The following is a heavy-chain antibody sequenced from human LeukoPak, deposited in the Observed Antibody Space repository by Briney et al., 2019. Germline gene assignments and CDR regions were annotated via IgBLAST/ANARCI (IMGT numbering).Heavy chain of an antibody. Sequence: GGSLRLSCAASGFTFSSYAMSWVRQAPGKGVEWVSAISGSGGSTYYADSVKGRFTISRDNSKNTLYLQMNSLRAEDTAVYYCAKDRYCSSTRCYGDFDYWGQGTLVTVSS. J-gene: IGHJ4*02. CDR2: ISGSGGST. V-gene: IGHV3-23*01. D-gene: IGHD2-2*01. CDR1: GFTFSSYA. CDR3: AKDRYCSSTRCYGDFDY.